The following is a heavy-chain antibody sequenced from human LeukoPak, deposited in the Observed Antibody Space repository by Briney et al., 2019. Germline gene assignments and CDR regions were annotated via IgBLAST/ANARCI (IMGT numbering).Heavy chain of an antibody. CDR3: ARDLLAVGAFGIFDY. J-gene: IGHJ4*02. V-gene: IGHV3-74*01. D-gene: IGHD1-26*01. CDR1: GFTFSSYW. CDR2: INSDGSST. Sequence: GGSLRLSCAASGFTFSSYWMHWVRQAPGKGLVWVSRINSDGSSTSYADSVKGRFTISRDNAKNSLYLQMNSLRAEDTAVYYCARDLLAVGAFGIFDYWGQGTLVTVSS.